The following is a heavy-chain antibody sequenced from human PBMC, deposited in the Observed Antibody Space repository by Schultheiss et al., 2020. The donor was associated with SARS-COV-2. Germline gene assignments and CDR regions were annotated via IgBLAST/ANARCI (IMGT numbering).Heavy chain of an antibody. CDR1: GFTFSSYA. CDR3: AKREDYDFWSGYYYFDY. CDR2: ISYDGSNK. V-gene: IGHV3-30*07. Sequence: GGSLRLSCAASGFTFSSYAMSWVRQAPGKGLEWVAVISYDGSNKYYADSVKGRFTISRDNSKNTLYLQMNSLRAEDTAVYYCAKREDYDFWSGYYYFDYWGQGTLVTVSS. J-gene: IGHJ4*02. D-gene: IGHD3-3*01.